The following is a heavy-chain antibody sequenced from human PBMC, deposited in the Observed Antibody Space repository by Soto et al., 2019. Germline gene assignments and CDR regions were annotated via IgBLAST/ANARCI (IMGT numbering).Heavy chain of an antibody. V-gene: IGHV4-59*01. CDR1: GDSINNSY. D-gene: IGHD6-13*01. CDR2: IYYTGTT. Sequence: PXETLSPSFAFSGDSINNSYWSWIRQPPGKRLEWIGNIYYTGTTTYNPSLESRVTMSVDTSKNQSSLKLNSVDAADTAVYYCAKYRRTEAEGFTLDYWGRGTLVTVSS. J-gene: IGHJ4*02. CDR3: AKYRRTEAEGFTLDY.